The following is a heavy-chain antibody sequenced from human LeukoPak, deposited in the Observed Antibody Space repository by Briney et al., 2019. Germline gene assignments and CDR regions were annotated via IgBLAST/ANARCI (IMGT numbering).Heavy chain of an antibody. Sequence: SETLSLTCTVSGGSISSGSYYWSWIRQPAGKGLEWIGRIYTSGSTNYNPSLKSRVTISVDTSKNQFSLKLSSVTAADTAVYYCAREVGSSRESAFDIWGQGTMVTVSS. D-gene: IGHD6-6*01. V-gene: IGHV4-61*02. J-gene: IGHJ3*02. CDR1: GGSISSGSYY. CDR2: IYTSGST. CDR3: AREVGSSRESAFDI.